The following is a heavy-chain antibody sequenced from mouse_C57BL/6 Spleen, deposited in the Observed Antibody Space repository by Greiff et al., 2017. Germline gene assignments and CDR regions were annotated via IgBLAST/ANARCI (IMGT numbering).Heavy chain of an antibody. V-gene: IGHV1-7*01. CDR1: GYTFTSYW. J-gene: IGHJ4*01. CDR3: ARMGDGYHYYAMGY. CDR2: INPSSGYT. Sequence: VQLQQSGAELVKPGASVKLSCKASGYTFTSYWMHWVKQRPGQGLEWIGYINPSSGYTKYNQKFKDKATLTADKSSSTAYMQLSSLTYEDSAVYDCARMGDGYHYYAMGYWGQGTSATGSS. D-gene: IGHD1-2*01.